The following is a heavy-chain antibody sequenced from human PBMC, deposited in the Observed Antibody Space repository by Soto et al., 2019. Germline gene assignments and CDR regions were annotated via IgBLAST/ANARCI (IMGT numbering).Heavy chain of an antibody. Sequence: ASVKVSCKASGYTFTGYYMHWVRQAPGQGLEWMGWINPNSGGTNYAQKFQGRVTMTRDTSISTAYMELSRLRSDDTAVYYCARDLADSSGSAFAFDIWGQGTMVTV. D-gene: IGHD3-22*01. J-gene: IGHJ3*02. CDR3: ARDLADSSGSAFAFDI. CDR2: INPNSGGT. V-gene: IGHV1-2*02. CDR1: GYTFTGYY.